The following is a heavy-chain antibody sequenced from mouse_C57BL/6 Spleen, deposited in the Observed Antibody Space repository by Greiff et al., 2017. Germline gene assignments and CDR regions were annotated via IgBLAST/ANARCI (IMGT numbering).Heavy chain of an antibody. Sequence: EVQLQQSGPELVKPGASVKIPCKASGYTFTDYNMDWVKQSHGKSLEWIGDINPNNGGTIYNQKFKGKATLTVDKSSSTAYMELRSLTSEDTAVYYGARSSYYYGSPWLAYWGQGTLVTVSA. CDR2: INPNNGGT. CDR1: GYTFTDYN. D-gene: IGHD1-1*01. CDR3: ARSSYYYGSPWLAY. J-gene: IGHJ3*01. V-gene: IGHV1-18*01.